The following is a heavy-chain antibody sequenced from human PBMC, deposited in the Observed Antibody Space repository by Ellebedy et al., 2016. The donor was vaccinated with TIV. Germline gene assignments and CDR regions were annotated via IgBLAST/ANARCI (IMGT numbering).Heavy chain of an antibody. J-gene: IGHJ4*02. CDR2: ISFDGSNK. CDR1: GFTFSSYA. V-gene: IGHV3-30-3*01. D-gene: IGHD6-6*01. CDR3: ARDEAGLPVGLPDY. Sequence: GESLKISCAASGFTFSSYAMHWVRQAPGKGLEWVAVISFDGSNKYYVDSVKGRFTISRDNSKNTPDLQMNSLRAEDAAVYYCARDEAGLPVGLPDYWGQGTLVTVSS.